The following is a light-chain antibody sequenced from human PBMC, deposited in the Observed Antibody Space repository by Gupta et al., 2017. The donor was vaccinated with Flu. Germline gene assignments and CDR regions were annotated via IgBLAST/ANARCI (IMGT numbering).Light chain of an antibody. CDR2: GAS. J-gene: IGKJ1*01. CDR1: QSVSSSY. Sequence: ELLLTQPPGTLSLSPGERATLSCSASQSVSSSYLAWYQQKPGQAPRLLIYGASSRATGIPDRFSGSGSGTDFTLTISRLEPEDFAVYYCQQYGSSPRTFGQGTKVEIK. CDR3: QQYGSSPRT. V-gene: IGKV3-20*01.